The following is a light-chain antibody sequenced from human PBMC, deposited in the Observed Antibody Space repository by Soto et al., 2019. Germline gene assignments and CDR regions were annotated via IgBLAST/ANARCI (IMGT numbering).Light chain of an antibody. CDR1: QSVNDY. CDR2: AAS. J-gene: IGKJ1*01. Sequence: DFQVTQSPSSLSASVGDRVTITCRASQSVNDYLNWYQQRPGKAPRLLIYAASTLHSGVPSRFSGSGFGTDFSLTISSLQPDDFATYYCQHYNSYSEAFGQGTKVELK. CDR3: QHYNSYSEA. V-gene: IGKV1-39*01.